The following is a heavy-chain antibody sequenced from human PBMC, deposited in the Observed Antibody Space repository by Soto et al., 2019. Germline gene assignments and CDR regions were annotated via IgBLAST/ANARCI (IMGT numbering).Heavy chain of an antibody. D-gene: IGHD5-12*01. V-gene: IGHV3-11*05. CDR1: GFTFSDYY. Sequence: PGGSLRLSCAASGFTFSDYYMSWIRQAPGKGLEWISYISSSSSYTNYADSVKGRFTISRDNAKNSLYLQMNSLRAEETAEYSWARVHRHCGYGMDVWGQGTTVTVSS. CDR2: ISSSSSYT. J-gene: IGHJ6*02. CDR3: ARVHRHCGYGMDV.